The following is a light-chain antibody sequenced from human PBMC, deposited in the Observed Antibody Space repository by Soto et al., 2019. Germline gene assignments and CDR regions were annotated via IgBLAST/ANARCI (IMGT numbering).Light chain of an antibody. V-gene: IGKV1-5*03. CDR2: KAS. Sequence: DIQMTQSPSTLSGSVVYRVTITFRSSQTISSWLAWYQQKPGKAPKLLIYKASTLQSGVPSRFSGSGSGTDFTLTISCLQSEDFATYYCQQYYSYPKFGQGTKVDI. CDR1: QTISSW. J-gene: IGKJ1*01. CDR3: QQYYSYPK.